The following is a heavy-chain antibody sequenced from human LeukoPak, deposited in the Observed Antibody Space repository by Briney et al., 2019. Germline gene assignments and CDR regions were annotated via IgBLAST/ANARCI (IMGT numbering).Heavy chain of an antibody. CDR1: GGTFSSYA. D-gene: IGHD6-13*01. Sequence: SVTVSCKASGGTFSSYAISWVRQAPGQGLEWMGGIIPIFGTANYAQKFQGRVTITADESTSTAYMELSSLRSEDTAVYYCASGGQIAAAGDSWGQGTLVTVSS. CDR3: ASGGQIAAAGDS. CDR2: IIPIFGTA. V-gene: IGHV1-69*01. J-gene: IGHJ5*02.